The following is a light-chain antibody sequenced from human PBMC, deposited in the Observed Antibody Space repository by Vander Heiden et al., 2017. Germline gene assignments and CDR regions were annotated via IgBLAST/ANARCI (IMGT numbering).Light chain of an antibody. J-gene: IGKJ2*01. CDR2: DAS. Sequence: LQTTQTTSTLCASVGDRVTLTCRASQSISSWLAWYQQKPGKAPKLLMYDASSLESGVTSGLGGSGSGTGFTLTISSPQPGEFATYYCQQYNSYSYTFGQGTKLEIK. CDR3: QQYNSYSYT. V-gene: IGKV1-5*01. CDR1: QSISSW.